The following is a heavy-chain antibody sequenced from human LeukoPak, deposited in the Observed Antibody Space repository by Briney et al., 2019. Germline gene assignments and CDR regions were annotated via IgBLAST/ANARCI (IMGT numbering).Heavy chain of an antibody. V-gene: IGHV4-39*02. D-gene: IGHD5-24*01. Sequence: PSETLSLTCTVSGGSISSSSYYWGWIRQPPGKGLEWIGSIYYSGSTYYNPSLKSRVTISVDTSKNQFSLKLSSVTAADTAVYYCARDGYNNDFDYWGQGTLVTVSS. J-gene: IGHJ4*02. CDR3: ARDGYNNDFDY. CDR2: IYYSGST. CDR1: GGSISSSSYY.